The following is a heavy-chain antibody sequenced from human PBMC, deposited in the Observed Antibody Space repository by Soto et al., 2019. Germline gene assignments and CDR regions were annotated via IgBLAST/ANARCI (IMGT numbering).Heavy chain of an antibody. CDR3: ARVRTDWGSTDY. CDR1: GYTFTSYY. CDR2: INPSGGST. J-gene: IGHJ4*02. V-gene: IGHV1-46*01. D-gene: IGHD7-27*01. Sequence: QVQLVQSGAEVKKPGASVKVSCKASGYTFTSYYMHWVRQAPGQGLEWMGIINPSGGSTSYAQKFRGRVTMTRDTSTSTVYMELSSLRSEDTAVYYCARVRTDWGSTDYWGQGTLVTVSS.